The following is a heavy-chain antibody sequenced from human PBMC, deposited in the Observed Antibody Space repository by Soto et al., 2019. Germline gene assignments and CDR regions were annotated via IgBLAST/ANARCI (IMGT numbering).Heavy chain of an antibody. Sequence: QVQLVQSGAEVKKPGSSVKVSCRASGGTFSSYTISWVRQAPGQGLEWMGGIIPMFGTTRYAQKFQGGVTITADKSTNTAYMELTSLRFEDTALYYCARGGDGYNQAYKFYFDSWGQGTLVTVSS. V-gene: IGHV1-69*06. CDR3: ARGGDGYNQAYKFYFDS. D-gene: IGHD5-12*01. J-gene: IGHJ4*02. CDR1: GGTFSSYT. CDR2: IIPMFGTT.